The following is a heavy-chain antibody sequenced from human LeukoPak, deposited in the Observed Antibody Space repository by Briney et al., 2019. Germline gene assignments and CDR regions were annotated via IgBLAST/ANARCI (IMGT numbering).Heavy chain of an antibody. CDR1: GGSISSSSYY. CDR2: IYYSGST. D-gene: IGHD3-10*01. J-gene: IGHJ4*02. CDR3: ARVLLWFGELLPNFDY. V-gene: IGHV4-39*01. Sequence: KPSETLSLTCTVSGGSISSSSYYWGWIRQPPGKGLEWIGSIYYSGSTYYNPSLKSRVTIPVDTSKNQFSLKLSSVTAADTAVYYCARVLLWFGELLPNFDYWGQGTLVTVSS.